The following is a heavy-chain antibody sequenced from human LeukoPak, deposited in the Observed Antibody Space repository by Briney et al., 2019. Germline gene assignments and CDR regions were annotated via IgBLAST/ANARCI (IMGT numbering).Heavy chain of an antibody. CDR1: GYTFTSYD. CDR2: MNPNSGNT. J-gene: IGHJ4*02. Sequence: ASVKVSCKASGYTFTSYDINWVRQATGQGLEWMGWMNPNSGNTGYAQKFQGRVTITRNTSISTAYMELSSLRSEDTAVYYCARGRGTTKYCSGGSCYSAMGYWGQGTLVTVSS. D-gene: IGHD2-15*01. V-gene: IGHV1-8*03. CDR3: ARGRGTTKYCSGGSCYSAMGY.